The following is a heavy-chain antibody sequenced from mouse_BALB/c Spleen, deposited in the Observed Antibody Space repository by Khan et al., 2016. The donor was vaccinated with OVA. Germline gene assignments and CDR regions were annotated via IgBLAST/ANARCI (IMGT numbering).Heavy chain of an antibody. CDR2: ISSGGST. J-gene: IGHJ2*01. CDR1: GFTFSSYV. D-gene: IGHD2-14*01. Sequence: EVQLVESGGDLVKPGGSLKLSCAASGFTFSSYVMSWVRQTPEKRLEWVASISSGGSTYYPASVKGRFTISRDNARNILYLQMSSLRSEDTAMYYCAREAYRYDEYYFDYGGQGTTLTVSS. V-gene: IGHV5-6-5*01. CDR3: AREAYRYDEYYFDY.